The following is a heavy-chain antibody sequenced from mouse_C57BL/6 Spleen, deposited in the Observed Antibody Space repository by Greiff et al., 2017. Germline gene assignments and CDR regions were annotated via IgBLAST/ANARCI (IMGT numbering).Heavy chain of an antibody. CDR1: GYAFTNYL. CDR2: INPGSGGP. J-gene: IGHJ4*01. V-gene: IGHV1-54*01. Sequence: VQLQQSGAELVRPGTSVKVSCKASGYAFTNYLIEWVKQRPGQGLEWIGVINPGSGGPNSNEQFNGKATLTADKSSSTAYMQLSSLTSEDSVVYFCAREGGGHWGQGTSVTVAS. CDR3: AREGGGH.